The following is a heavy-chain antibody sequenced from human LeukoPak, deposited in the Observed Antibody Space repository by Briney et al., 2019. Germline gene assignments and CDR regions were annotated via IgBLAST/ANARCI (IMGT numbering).Heavy chain of an antibody. Sequence: PGGSLRLSCAASGFTFSSYWMSWVRQAPGKGLEWVANIKQDGSEKYYVDSVKGRFTISRDNAKNSLYLQMNSLRAEDTAVYYCARHHYDILTGQSDAFDIWGQGTMVTVSS. J-gene: IGHJ3*02. CDR3: ARHHYDILTGQSDAFDI. CDR2: IKQDGSEK. V-gene: IGHV3-7*01. CDR1: GFTFSSYW. D-gene: IGHD3-9*01.